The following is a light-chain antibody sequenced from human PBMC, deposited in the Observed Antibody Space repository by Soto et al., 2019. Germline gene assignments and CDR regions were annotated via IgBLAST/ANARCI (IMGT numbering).Light chain of an antibody. CDR3: CSYAGSYPWV. Sequence: QSALTQPRSVSGSPGQSVTISCTGTSSDVGTYNYVSWYQQHPGKAPKLMIYAVSKRPSGVPDRFSGSKSGNTASLTISGLQAEDEADYYCCSYAGSYPWVFGGGTKVTVL. V-gene: IGLV2-11*01. J-gene: IGLJ3*02. CDR1: SSDVGTYNY. CDR2: AVS.